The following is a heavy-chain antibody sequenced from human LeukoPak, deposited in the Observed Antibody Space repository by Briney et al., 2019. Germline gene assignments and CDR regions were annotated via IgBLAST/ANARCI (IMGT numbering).Heavy chain of an antibody. Sequence: HSATLSLPCSVAGGSMNSYYWTWIRQPAGKGLEWIGRVYTSGYTKYNPSLQSRVTISVDTSKKHLSLMLTSLTAADTAVYYCARETLVGTTNYFDYWGQGTLVTVSS. CDR3: ARETLVGTTNYFDY. CDR2: VYTSGYT. V-gene: IGHV4-4*07. J-gene: IGHJ4*02. CDR1: GGSMNSYY. D-gene: IGHD1-26*01.